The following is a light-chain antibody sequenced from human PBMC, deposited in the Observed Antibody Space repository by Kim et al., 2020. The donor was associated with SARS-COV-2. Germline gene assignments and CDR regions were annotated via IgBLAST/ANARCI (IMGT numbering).Light chain of an antibody. J-gene: IGKJ1*01. CDR2: AAS. CDR3: QQYYSYPRT. CDR1: QCISTY. Sequence: AATGDRVTITCRASQCISTYLAWYQQKPGKAPKLLIYAASTLQSGVPSRFSGSGSGTDFTLTISCLQSEDFATYYCQQYYSYPRTFGQGTKVDIK. V-gene: IGKV1-8*01.